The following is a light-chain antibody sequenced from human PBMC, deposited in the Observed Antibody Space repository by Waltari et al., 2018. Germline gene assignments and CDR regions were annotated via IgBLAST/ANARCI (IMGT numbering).Light chain of an antibody. CDR2: EVS. V-gene: IGLV2-8*01. CDR1: SSDVGSDYNY. J-gene: IGLJ1*01. Sequence: QSALTQPPSASGSPGQSLTISCTGTSSDVGSDYNYVSWYQQHPGKAPKLIINEVSKRPSGVPDRFSGSKSGNTASLTVSGLQAEDEADYYCSSYAGSNTDVFGTGTRVTV. CDR3: SSYAGSNTDV.